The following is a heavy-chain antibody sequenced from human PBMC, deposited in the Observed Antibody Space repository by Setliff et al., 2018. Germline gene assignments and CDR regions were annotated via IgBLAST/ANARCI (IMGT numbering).Heavy chain of an antibody. J-gene: IGHJ1*01. V-gene: IGHV4-39*07. CDR2: IHYRGNT. CDR3: VREGYSEYFQD. Sequence: SETLSLTCTVSDGSLSTYYWAWIRQPPGKGLEWIGRIHYRGNTYSNASLASRLTISVDTAKNQFSLKLTSVTAADTAVYYCVREGYSEYFQDWGRGTLVTVSS. CDR1: DGSLSTYY. D-gene: IGHD1-1*01.